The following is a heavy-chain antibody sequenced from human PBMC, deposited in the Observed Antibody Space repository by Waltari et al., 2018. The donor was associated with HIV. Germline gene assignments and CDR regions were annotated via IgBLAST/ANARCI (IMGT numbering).Heavy chain of an antibody. CDR3: ARDYYGSGSYYCEDYYYGMDV. Sequence: QLQPQESGRGLGQQSDTPSLSSPLSRASLTSSSFHRGGTRTAPSRGREWIGSIYYIGGTYYNPSLKSRVTISVDTSKNQFSLKLSSVTAADTAVYYCARDYYGSGSYYCEDYYYGMDVWGQGTTVTVSS. J-gene: IGHJ6*02. CDR1: RASLTSSSFH. V-gene: IGHV4-39*07. D-gene: IGHD3-10*01. CDR2: IYYIGGT.